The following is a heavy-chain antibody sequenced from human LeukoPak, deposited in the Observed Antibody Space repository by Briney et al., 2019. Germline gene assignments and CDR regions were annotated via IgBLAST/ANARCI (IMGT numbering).Heavy chain of an antibody. CDR2: ISSSSSYI. CDR1: GFTFSSYS. V-gene: IGHV3-21*01. J-gene: IGHJ4*02. CDR3: ASTGGGASFVY. D-gene: IGHD1-14*01. Sequence: GGSLRLSCAASGFTFSSYSMNWVRQAPGKGLEWVSSISSSSSYIYYADSVKGRFTISRDNAKNSQYLQMNSLRAEDTAVYYCASTGGGASFVYWGQGTLVTVSS.